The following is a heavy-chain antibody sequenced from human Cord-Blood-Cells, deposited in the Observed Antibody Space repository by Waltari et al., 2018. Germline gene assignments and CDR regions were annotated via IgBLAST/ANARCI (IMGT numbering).Heavy chain of an antibody. Sequence: QVQLPPWGAGLLMPSATLSLTCAVSGGSFSGYYWSWTRQPPGKGLEWIGEINHSGSTNYNPSLKSRVAISVDTSKNQFSLKLSSVTAADTAVYYCARARPVRFVEWLDYDYWGQGTLVTVSS. J-gene: IGHJ4*02. CDR1: GGSFSGYY. CDR2: INHSGST. CDR3: ARARPVRFVEWLDYDY. D-gene: IGHD3-3*01. V-gene: IGHV4-34*01.